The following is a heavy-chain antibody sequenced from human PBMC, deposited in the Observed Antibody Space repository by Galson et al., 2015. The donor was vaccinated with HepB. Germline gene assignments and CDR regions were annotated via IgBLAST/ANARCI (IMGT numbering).Heavy chain of an antibody. D-gene: IGHD2-2*01. CDR3: ARSVYQLPPPVRFGMDV. CDR2: IWYDGSNK. CDR1: GFSFSNYG. Sequence: SLRLSCAASGFSFSNYGMHWVRQAPGKGLEWVALIWYDGSNKYYADSVKGRFTISRDNSQRTLHLQVNSLRAEDTAVYYCARSVYQLPPPVRFGMDVWGQGTTVTVSS. V-gene: IGHV3-33*01. J-gene: IGHJ6*02.